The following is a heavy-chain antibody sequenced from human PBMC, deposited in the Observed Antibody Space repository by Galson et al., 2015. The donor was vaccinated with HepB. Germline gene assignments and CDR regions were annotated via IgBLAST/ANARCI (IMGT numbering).Heavy chain of an antibody. V-gene: IGHV1-18*01. D-gene: IGHD3-16*02. CDR2: TNTHNGNT. J-gene: IGHJ4*02. CDR1: GHTFTDYG. Sequence: SVKVSCKVSGHTFTDYGINWVRQAPGQGLEWMGWTNTHNGNTKYAQKFQGRVTMTTDTSTSTAYMELRSLRSDDTAMYYCGRERGNYRYSDYWGQGTLVTVSS. CDR3: GRERGNYRYSDY.